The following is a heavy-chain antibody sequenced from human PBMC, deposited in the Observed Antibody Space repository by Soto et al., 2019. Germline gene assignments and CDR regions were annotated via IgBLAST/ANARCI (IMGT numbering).Heavy chain of an antibody. D-gene: IGHD3-3*02. CDR1: GFTFTSYA. V-gene: IGHV3-23*01. CDR2: ISGSGDNT. J-gene: IGHJ6*02. CDR3: AKVPIFGVVSRSYGMDV. Sequence: EVQLLESGGGLVQPGGSLRLSCAASGFTFTSYAMNWVRQAPGKGLAWVSAISGSGDNTYYADSVKGRFAISRDNSKNTLSLQMNSLRAEDTAVYYCAKVPIFGVVSRSYGMDVWGQGTTVTVS.